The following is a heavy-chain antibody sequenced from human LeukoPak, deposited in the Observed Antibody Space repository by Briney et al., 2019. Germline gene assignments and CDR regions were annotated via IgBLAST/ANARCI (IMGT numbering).Heavy chain of an antibody. D-gene: IGHD4-17*01. CDR1: GFTFSSYW. V-gene: IGHV3-7*03. CDR2: IKQDGSEK. Sequence: GGSLRLSCAASGFTFSSYWMSWVRQAPGKGLEWVANIKQDGSEKYYADSVKGRFTISRDNAKNSLYLQMNSLRAEDTAVYYCARFPGVRLRRAFDIWGQGTMVTVSS. CDR3: ARFPGVRLRRAFDI. J-gene: IGHJ3*02.